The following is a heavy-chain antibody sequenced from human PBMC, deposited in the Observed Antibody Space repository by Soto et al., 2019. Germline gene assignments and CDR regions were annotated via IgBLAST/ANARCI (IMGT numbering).Heavy chain of an antibody. CDR1: GGSVSSGNHY. J-gene: IGHJ4*02. D-gene: IGHD3-22*01. CDR3: ARSMYYSDGSNYSPFDY. CDR2: VYYTGST. Sequence: QVQLQESGPGLVKPSETLSLTCTVSGGSVSSGNHYWSWIRQPPGKGLEWIGYVYYTGSTKYNPSLKTRVTSIDASKNQFSLRLNSVTAADTAVYYCARSMYYSDGSNYSPFDYWGQGTLVTVSS. V-gene: IGHV4-61*01.